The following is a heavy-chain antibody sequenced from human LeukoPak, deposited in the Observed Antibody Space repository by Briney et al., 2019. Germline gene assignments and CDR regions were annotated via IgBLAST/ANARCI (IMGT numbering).Heavy chain of an antibody. D-gene: IGHD4-17*01. CDR1: GGSFSGYY. Sequence: SETLSLTCAVYGGSFSGYYWSWIRQPPGKGLEWIGEINHSGSTNYNPSLKSRVTISVGTSKNQFSLKLSSVTAADTAVYYCANGDYGAFDIWGQGTMVTVSS. CDR2: INHSGST. J-gene: IGHJ3*02. CDR3: ANGDYGAFDI. V-gene: IGHV4-34*01.